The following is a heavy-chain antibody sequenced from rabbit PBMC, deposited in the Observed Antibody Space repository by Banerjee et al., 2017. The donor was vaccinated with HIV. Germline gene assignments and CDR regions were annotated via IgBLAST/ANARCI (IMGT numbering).Heavy chain of an antibody. CDR1: GFDFSSYG. CDR2: IYGGSSDNT. D-gene: IGHD6-1*01. CDR3: AREYADDAGYGWTAYYGMDL. J-gene: IGHJ6*01. V-gene: IGHV1S45*01. Sequence: QEQLVESGGGLVQPEGSLTLSCKASGFDFSSYGVSWVRQAPGKGLEWIACIYGGSSDNTYYASWAKGRFTISKTSSTTVTLQMTSLSAADTATYFCAREYADDAGYGWTAYYGMDLWGPGTLVTVS.